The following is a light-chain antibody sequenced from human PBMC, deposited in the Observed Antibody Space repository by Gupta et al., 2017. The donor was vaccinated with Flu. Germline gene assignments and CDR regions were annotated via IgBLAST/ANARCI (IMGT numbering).Light chain of an antibody. Sequence: TSSDLGTYDLVAWYQQYPGKAPQVLIYEVSKRPSGISNRFSGSKSGNTASLTISGVQAEDEADYFCCSYIGSSLYVCGGGTTVTV. CDR3: CSYIGSSLYV. V-gene: IGLV2-23*02. J-gene: IGLJ1*01. CDR2: EVS. CDR1: SSDLGTYDL.